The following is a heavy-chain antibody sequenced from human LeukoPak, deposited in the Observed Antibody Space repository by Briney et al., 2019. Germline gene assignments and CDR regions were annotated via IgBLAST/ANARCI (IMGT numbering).Heavy chain of an antibody. J-gene: IGHJ5*02. CDR1: GFTFSSYG. CDR2: IWFDGSNK. CDR3: AKVNRMVATSWFDP. Sequence: GGSLRLSCAASGFTFSSYGMHWVRQAPGKGLEWVAFIWFDGSNKNYADSVKGRFTISRDNSKNTLYLQMNSLRAEDTAVYYCAKVNRMVATSWFDPWGQGTLVTVSS. D-gene: IGHD5-12*01. V-gene: IGHV3-30*02.